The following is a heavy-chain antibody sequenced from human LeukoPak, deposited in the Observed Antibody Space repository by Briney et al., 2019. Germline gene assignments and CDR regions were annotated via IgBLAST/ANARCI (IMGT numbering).Heavy chain of an antibody. Sequence: PSETLSLTCTVSGGSISSSSYYWSWIRQPAGKGLEWIGRIYTSGSTNYNPSLKSRVTMSVDTSKNQFSLKLSSVTAADTAVYYCARGRGSGSYLWFDPRGQGTLVTVSS. J-gene: IGHJ5*02. CDR3: ARGRGSGSYLWFDP. D-gene: IGHD3-10*01. CDR1: GGSISSSSYY. CDR2: IYTSGST. V-gene: IGHV4-61*02.